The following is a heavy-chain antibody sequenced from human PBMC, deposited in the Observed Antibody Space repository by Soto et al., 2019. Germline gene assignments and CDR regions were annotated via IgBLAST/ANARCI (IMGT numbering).Heavy chain of an antibody. D-gene: IGHD2-2*01. V-gene: IGHV3-23*01. CDR2: ISGIGGGT. CDR1: GFTFSSYA. J-gene: IGHJ4*02. Sequence: GGSLRLSCAASGFTFSSYATSWVRQDPGKGLEWVSAISGIGGGTYYADSVKGRFTISRDNSKNTLYLQMNSLRAEDTAVYYCAKDTCSTTSCYTDYWGQGTLVTVSS. CDR3: AKDTCSTTSCYTDY.